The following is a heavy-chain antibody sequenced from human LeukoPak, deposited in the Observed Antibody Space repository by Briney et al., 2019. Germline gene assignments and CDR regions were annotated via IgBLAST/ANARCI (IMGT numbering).Heavy chain of an antibody. CDR2: IYPGDSGP. Sequence: GESLKISCKVSGYSFTSYCIGWVRQMPGKGLEWMGIIYPGDSGPTYSPSFQGQVTISVDKSINTAYLQMSSLRASDTAMYYCGMSGDRVPLQDDVFDVWGQGTMVTVST. D-gene: IGHD1-26*01. V-gene: IGHV5-51*01. CDR3: GMSGDRVPLQDDVFDV. CDR1: GYSFTSYC. J-gene: IGHJ3*01.